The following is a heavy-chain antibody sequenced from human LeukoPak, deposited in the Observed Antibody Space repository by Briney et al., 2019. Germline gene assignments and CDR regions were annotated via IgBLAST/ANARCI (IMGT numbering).Heavy chain of an antibody. CDR3: ATGRDGYNSEYFQH. D-gene: IGHD5-24*01. CDR1: GYTFTRYL. CDR2: INPSGGST. J-gene: IGHJ1*01. Sequence: ASVKVSCKASGYTFTRYLMHWVRQAPGQGLEWMGIINPSGGSTNYPQKFQGRVTMTRDTFTSTVYMELSSLRSEDTAVYFCATGRDGYNSEYFQHWGQGTLVTVSS. V-gene: IGHV1-46*01.